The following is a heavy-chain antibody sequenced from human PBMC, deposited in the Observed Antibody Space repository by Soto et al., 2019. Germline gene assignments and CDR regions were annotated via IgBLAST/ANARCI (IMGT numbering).Heavy chain of an antibody. J-gene: IGHJ4*02. CDR2: INHSGST. CDR1: GGSFSGYY. V-gene: IGHV4-34*01. Sequence: PSETLSLTCAVYGGSFSGYYWSWIRQPPGKGLEWIGEINHSGSTNYNPSLKSRVTISVDTSKNQFSLKLSSVTAADTAAYYCARGPWGYDSSGYYYVSYWGQGTLVTVSS. CDR3: ARGPWGYDSSGYYYVSY. D-gene: IGHD3-22*01.